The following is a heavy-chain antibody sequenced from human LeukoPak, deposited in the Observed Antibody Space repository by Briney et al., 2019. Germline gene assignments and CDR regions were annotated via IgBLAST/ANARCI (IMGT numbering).Heavy chain of an antibody. CDR2: ISYDGSNK. CDR3: AKYPRAKFYFQH. Sequence: GRSLRLSCAASGFTFSSYAMHWVRQAPGKGLEWVAVISYDGSNKYYADSVKGRFTISRDNSKNTLYLQMNSLRAEDTAVYYCAKYPRAKFYFQHWGQGTLVTVSS. J-gene: IGHJ1*01. V-gene: IGHV3-30-3*02. CDR1: GFTFSSYA.